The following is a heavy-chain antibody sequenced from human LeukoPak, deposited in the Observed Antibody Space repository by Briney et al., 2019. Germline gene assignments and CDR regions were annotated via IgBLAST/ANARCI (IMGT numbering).Heavy chain of an antibody. CDR3: ARGGAYYYDSSGYPNFDY. D-gene: IGHD3-22*01. CDR1: GGSISSYY. V-gene: IGHV4-59*01. CDR2: IYYSGST. J-gene: IGHJ4*02. Sequence: SETLSLTCTVSGGSISSYYWSWIRQPPGKGLEWIGYIYYSGSTNYNPSLKSRVTISVDTSKNQFSLKLSSVTAADTAVYYCARGGAYYYDSSGYPNFDYWGQGTLVTVSS.